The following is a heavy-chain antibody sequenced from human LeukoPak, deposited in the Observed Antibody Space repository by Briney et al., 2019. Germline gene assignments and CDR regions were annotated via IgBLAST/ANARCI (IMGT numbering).Heavy chain of an antibody. CDR1: GFTFSSYA. D-gene: IGHD3-10*01. J-gene: IGHJ4*02. Sequence: PGGSLRLSCAASGFTFSSYAMTWVRQAPGKELEWVSSISGSDGSTYYADSVKGRFTISRDNSKNTLYLQMNSLRAEDTAVYYCAYMRGLYYGIDYWGQGTLVTVSS. CDR3: AYMRGLYYGIDY. CDR2: ISGSDGST. V-gene: IGHV3-23*01.